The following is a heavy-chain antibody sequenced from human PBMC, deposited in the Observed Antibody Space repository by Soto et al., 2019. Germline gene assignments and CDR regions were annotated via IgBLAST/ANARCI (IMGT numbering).Heavy chain of an antibody. CDR3: AREDIPADGPFDY. CDR2: IHSTGNFI. J-gene: IGHJ4*02. CDR1: GFTFSNYE. Sequence: SLILSCAASGFTFSNYEINWVRQAPGKGLEWVSYIHSTGNFIHYADSVKGRFTISRDDAKNSVYLQMNSLRAEDTALYYCAREDIPADGPFDYWGPGILVTVSS. V-gene: IGHV3-48*03. D-gene: IGHD2-15*01.